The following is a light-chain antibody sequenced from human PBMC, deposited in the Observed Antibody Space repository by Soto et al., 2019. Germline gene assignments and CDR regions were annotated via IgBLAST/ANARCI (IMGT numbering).Light chain of an antibody. J-gene: IGKJ5*01. Sequence: DIQMTQSPSTLSASVGDRVTITCRASQTISTWLAWYQHKPGKAPNLLIYDASTLMSGDPSRFSGSGSGTEFTLTISSLQPGDFATYYCQQSETYPLTFGQGTRLDIK. CDR2: DAS. CDR3: QQSETYPLT. CDR1: QTISTW. V-gene: IGKV1-5*01.